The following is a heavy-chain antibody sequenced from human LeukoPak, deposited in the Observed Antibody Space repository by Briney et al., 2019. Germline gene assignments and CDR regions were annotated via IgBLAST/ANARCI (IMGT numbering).Heavy chain of an antibody. CDR1: GGSFSGYY. D-gene: IGHD6-19*01. Sequence: SSETLSLTCAVYGGSFSGYYWSWIRQPPGKGLVWIGEINHSGSTNYNPSLKSRVTISVDTSKNQFSLKLSSVTAADTAVYYCARQYNSGWYGYWGQGTLVTVSS. CDR2: INHSGST. J-gene: IGHJ4*02. V-gene: IGHV4-34*01. CDR3: ARQYNSGWYGY.